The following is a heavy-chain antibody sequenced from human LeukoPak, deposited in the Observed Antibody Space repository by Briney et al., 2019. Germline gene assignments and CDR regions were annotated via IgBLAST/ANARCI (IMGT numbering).Heavy chain of an antibody. V-gene: IGHV3-7*01. CDR1: GFTFSSYW. CDR2: IKQDGTEK. CDR3: AKVGSGNDYY. D-gene: IGHD5-12*01. Sequence: HPGGSLRLSCAVSGFTFSSYWMSWVRQAPGKGLEWVANIKQDGTEKYYVDSVKGRFTISRDNSKNMLYLQMNSLRIEDTAVYYCAKVGSGNDYYWGQGTLVTVSS. J-gene: IGHJ4*02.